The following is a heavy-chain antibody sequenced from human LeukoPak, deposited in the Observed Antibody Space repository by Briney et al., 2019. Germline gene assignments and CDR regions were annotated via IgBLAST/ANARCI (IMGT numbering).Heavy chain of an antibody. V-gene: IGHV1-58*01. Sequence: ASVKVSCKSSGFTFTSSVVQWVRQTRGQRLEWIGWIVVGSGNTNYAQKFQERVTITRDMSTSTTYMELSSLRSEDTAVYYCVADGAKYCSGGSCSEFWDYWGQGTLVTVSS. J-gene: IGHJ4*02. D-gene: IGHD2-15*01. CDR1: GFTFTSSV. CDR2: IVVGSGNT. CDR3: VADGAKYCSGGSCSEFWDY.